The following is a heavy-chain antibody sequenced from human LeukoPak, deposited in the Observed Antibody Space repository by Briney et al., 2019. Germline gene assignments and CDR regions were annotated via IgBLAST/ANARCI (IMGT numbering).Heavy chain of an antibody. CDR2: ISSSSYYI. CDR3: ARDEDYGDYEYLDL. D-gene: IGHD4-17*01. V-gene: IGHV3-21*01. J-gene: IGHJ2*01. Sequence: GGSLRLSCAASGLTFSSYSMNWVRQAPGKGLEWVSYISSSSYYIYYAASVKGRFTISRDNAKNSLYLQMNSLRAEDTAVYYCARDEDYGDYEYLDLWGRGTLVTVSS. CDR1: GLTFSSYS.